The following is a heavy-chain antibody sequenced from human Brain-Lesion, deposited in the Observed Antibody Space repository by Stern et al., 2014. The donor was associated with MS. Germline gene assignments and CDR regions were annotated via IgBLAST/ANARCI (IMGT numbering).Heavy chain of an antibody. D-gene: IGHD3-3*01. CDR1: GYIFTGYY. Sequence: QVQLMQSGAEVKKPGASVKVSCKTSGYIFTGYYIHWVRQAPGQGLAWMAWINPNTGGPKYAQKFQGRVTMSRDTSISTAYVELSSLTSDDTAVYYCARDQRGITIFGVVTDYYYLGMDVWGQGTTVTVSS. J-gene: IGHJ6*02. CDR2: INPNTGGP. CDR3: ARDQRGITIFGVVTDYYYLGMDV. V-gene: IGHV1-2*02.